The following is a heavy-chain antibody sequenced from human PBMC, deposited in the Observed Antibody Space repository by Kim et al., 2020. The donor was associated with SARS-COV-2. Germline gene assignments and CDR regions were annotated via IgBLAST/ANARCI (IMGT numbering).Heavy chain of an antibody. CDR1: GFTFSSYA. CDR3: ARGGRIVVVTNWFDA. Sequence: GGSLRLSCAASGFTFSSYAMHWVRQAPGKGLEWVSVICYDRSNKYYADSVKGRFTISRDNPKNTLYLQMNSLRAEDTAVYYCARGGRIVVVTNWFDAWGEGPLV. CDR2: ICYDRSNK. D-gene: IGHD2-21*02. J-gene: IGHJ5*02. V-gene: IGHV3-30*04.